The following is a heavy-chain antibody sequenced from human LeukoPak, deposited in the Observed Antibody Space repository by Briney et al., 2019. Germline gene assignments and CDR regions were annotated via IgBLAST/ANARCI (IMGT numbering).Heavy chain of an antibody. CDR3: SRDSTVTSAFDI. J-gene: IGHJ3*02. D-gene: IGHD4-11*01. V-gene: IGHV3-15*01. CDR2: VKSKGDGGTT. Sequence: GGSLRLSCAASGFTFTDAWMTWVRQAPGKGLEWVGRVKSKGDGGTTDYAAPVKGRFTISRDDSKNAVYLQMNSLKTEDTAVYYCSRDSTVTSAFDIWGQGTMVTVSS. CDR1: GFTFTDAW.